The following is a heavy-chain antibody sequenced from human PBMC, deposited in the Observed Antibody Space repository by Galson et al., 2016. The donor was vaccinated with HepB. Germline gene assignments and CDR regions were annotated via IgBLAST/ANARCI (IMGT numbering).Heavy chain of an antibody. J-gene: IGHJ6*03. V-gene: IGHV4-31*03. Sequence: TLSLTCTVSDGFISTDGYYWSWIRQHPEKGLEWIGYINYSGITYYSASLRGRVSMTVDTSEGQFSLNLISVTAADTAVYYCARRRRRSTGDYMDVWGKGTTFTVSS. CDR2: INYSGIT. CDR1: DGFISTDGYY. CDR3: ARRRRRSTGDYMDV.